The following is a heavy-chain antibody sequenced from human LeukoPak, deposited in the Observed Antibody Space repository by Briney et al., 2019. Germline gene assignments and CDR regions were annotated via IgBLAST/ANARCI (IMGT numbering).Heavy chain of an antibody. CDR3: ARGSGSSWTFDY. D-gene: IGHD6-13*01. CDR1: GVSISSSRYY. CDR2: IYYSGST. J-gene: IGHJ4*02. Sequence: PSETLSLTCTVSGVSISSSRYYWGWIRQPPGKGLEWIGYIYYSGSTNYNPSLKSRVTISVDTSKNQFSLKLSSVTAADTAVYYCARGSGSSWTFDYWGQGTLVTVSS. V-gene: IGHV4-61*05.